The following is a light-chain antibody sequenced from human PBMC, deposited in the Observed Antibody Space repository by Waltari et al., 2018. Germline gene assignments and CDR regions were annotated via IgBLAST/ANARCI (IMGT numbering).Light chain of an antibody. V-gene: IGKV3-11*01. Sequence: EIVLTQSPANLSLSPGERATLSCRASQSVSSYLAWYQQKPGQAPRLLIYDASNRATGIPARFSGSGSGTDFTLTISSLEPEDFAVYYCQQRSLFGQGTKVEIK. J-gene: IGKJ1*01. CDR1: QSVSSY. CDR3: QQRSL. CDR2: DAS.